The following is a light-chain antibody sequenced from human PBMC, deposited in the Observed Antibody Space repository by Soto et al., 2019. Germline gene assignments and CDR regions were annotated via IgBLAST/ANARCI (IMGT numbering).Light chain of an antibody. J-gene: IGKJ4*01. CDR3: KQYNDWPPQLT. Sequence: EIVMTQPPATLSVSVGERATLSCRASQRVSSQLAWYQQNPGQAPRLLIYGASTRATGIPARFSGSGSGTEFTLTIGSLQSEDVAVYYCKQYNDWPPQLTFGGGTKVQIK. CDR1: QRVSSQ. CDR2: GAS. V-gene: IGKV3-15*01.